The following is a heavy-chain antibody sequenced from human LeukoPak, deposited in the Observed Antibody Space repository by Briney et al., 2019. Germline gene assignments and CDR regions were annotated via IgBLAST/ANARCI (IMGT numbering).Heavy chain of an antibody. CDR1: GGSISSGDYY. CDR3: ARETWELLFDY. J-gene: IGHJ4*02. V-gene: IGHV4-30-4*08. Sequence: SQTLSLTCTVSGGSISSGDYYWSWIRQPPGKGLEWTGYIYYSGSTYYNPSLKSRVTISVDTSKNQFSLKLSSVTAADTAVYYCARETWELLFDYWGQGTLVTVSS. D-gene: IGHD1-26*01. CDR2: IYYSGST.